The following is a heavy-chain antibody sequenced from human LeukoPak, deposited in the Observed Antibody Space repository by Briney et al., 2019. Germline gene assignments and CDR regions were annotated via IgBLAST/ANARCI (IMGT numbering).Heavy chain of an antibody. V-gene: IGHV4-61*01. CDR1: GGSVSSGSYY. CDR3: ARGVPPISIFGVVIRNGGYFDY. Sequence: SETLSLTCTVSGGSVSSGSYYWSWIRQPPGKGLEWIGNIYYSGSTNYNPSLKSRVTISVDTSKNQFSLKLSSVTAADTAVYYCARGVPPISIFGVVIRNGGYFDYWGQGTLVTVSS. D-gene: IGHD3-3*01. J-gene: IGHJ4*02. CDR2: IYYSGST.